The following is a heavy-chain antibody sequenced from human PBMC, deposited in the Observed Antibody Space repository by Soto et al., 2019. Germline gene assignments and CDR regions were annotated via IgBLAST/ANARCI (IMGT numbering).Heavy chain of an antibody. CDR3: ARSRAFDYAGMDV. D-gene: IGHD3-3*01. J-gene: IGHJ6*01. Sequence: ASVKVSCKASGYTFTGYYMHWVRQAPGQGLEWMGWINPNSGVTNYAQKFQGWVTMTRDTSISTAYMELSRLRSDDTAVYYCARSRAFDYAGMDVWGQGTTVTVSS. CDR2: INPNSGVT. V-gene: IGHV1-2*04. CDR1: GYTFTGYY.